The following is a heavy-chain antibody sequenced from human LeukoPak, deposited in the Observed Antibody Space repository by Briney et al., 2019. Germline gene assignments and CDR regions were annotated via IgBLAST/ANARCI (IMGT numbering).Heavy chain of an antibody. V-gene: IGHV2-5*01. CDR3: ALGYCSSTSCYNPYFDY. CDR1: GFSLSTSGVG. J-gene: IGHJ4*02. CDR2: IYWNDDK. D-gene: IGHD2-2*02. Sequence: SGPTLVNPTQTLTLTCTFSGFSLSTSGVGVGWIRQPPGKALEWLALIYWNDDKRYSPPLKSRLTITKDTSKNQVVLTMTNMDPVDTATYYCALGYCSSTSCYNPYFDYWGQGTLVTVSS.